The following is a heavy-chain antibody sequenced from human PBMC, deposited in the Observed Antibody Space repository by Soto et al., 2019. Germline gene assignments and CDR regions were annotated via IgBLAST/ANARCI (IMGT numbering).Heavy chain of an antibody. Sequence: QVQLVESGGGVVQPGRSLRLSCAASGFTFSSYGMHWVRQAPGKGLEWVAVISYDGSNKYYADSVKGRFTISRDNSKNTLYLQMNSLRAEDTAVYYCARLTVGYWGQGTLVTVSS. CDR2: ISYDGSNK. CDR1: GFTFSSYG. V-gene: IGHV3-30*03. J-gene: IGHJ4*02. CDR3: ARLTVGY.